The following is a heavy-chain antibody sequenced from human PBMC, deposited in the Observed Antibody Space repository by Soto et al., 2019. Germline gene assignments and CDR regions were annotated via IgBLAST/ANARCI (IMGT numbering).Heavy chain of an antibody. CDR1: GFTVSSNY. V-gene: IGHV3-53*04. CDR3: ERANCTSTSCSPSHAALDI. Sequence: EVQLVESGRGLVQPGGSLRLSCAASGFTVSSNYMSWVRQAPGKGLEWVSVIYSGGSTYDADSVKSRFTISRHNSKTTLYVQMNSVRAADMAVYYCERANCTSTSCSPSHAALDIWGQGTMVTVSS. D-gene: IGHD2-2*01. CDR2: IYSGGST. J-gene: IGHJ3*02.